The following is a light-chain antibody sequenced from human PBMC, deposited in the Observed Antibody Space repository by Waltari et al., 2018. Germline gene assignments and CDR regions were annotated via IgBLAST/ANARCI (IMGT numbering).Light chain of an antibody. Sequence: EIVLTQSPGTLSLSPGERATLSCRASQSVSSSYLAWYPQNPGQAPSLLIYGASRRATGIPDRFSGSGSGTDFTLTISRLEPEDFAVYYCQQYGTFGPGPKVDIK. CDR1: QSVSSSY. CDR2: GAS. J-gene: IGKJ3*01. V-gene: IGKV3-20*01. CDR3: QQYGT.